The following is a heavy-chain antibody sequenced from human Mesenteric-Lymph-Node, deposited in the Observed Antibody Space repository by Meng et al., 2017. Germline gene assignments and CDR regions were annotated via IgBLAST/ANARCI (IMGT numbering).Heavy chain of an antibody. CDR2: INPTSGGT. CDR1: GYTFTGYY. CDR3: ARAVQTRLFDY. V-gene: IGHV1-2*06. Sequence: QVQLVQSGAEAKKPGASVKVSCKAPGYTFTGYYMHWVRQAPGQGLEWMGRINPTSGGTNYAQKFKGRVTMTRDTSISTAYMELSRLRSDDTAVYYCARAVQTRLFDYWGQGTLVTVSS. J-gene: IGHJ4*02.